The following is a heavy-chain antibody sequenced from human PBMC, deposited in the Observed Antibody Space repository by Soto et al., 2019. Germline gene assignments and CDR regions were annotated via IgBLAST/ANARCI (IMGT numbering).Heavy chain of an antibody. V-gene: IGHV4-4*02. J-gene: IGHJ6*02. CDR1: VCSIIISNF. D-gene: IGHD2-15*01. CDR2: IYHSGRT. CDR3: ERETGQGAA. Sequence: SSTXSLTCSVSVCSIIISNFGSWVRQPPGKGLEWIGEIYHSGRTNYNPSLNSRVTISVDKSKNQFSLKLSSVTAADTAVYYCERETGQGAAWGQGTTVTVYS.